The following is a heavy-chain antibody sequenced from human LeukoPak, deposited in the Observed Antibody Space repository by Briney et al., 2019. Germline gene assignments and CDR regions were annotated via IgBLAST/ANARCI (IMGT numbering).Heavy chain of an antibody. CDR1: GFTFSSYS. J-gene: IGHJ4*02. D-gene: IGHD2/OR15-2a*01. V-gene: IGHV3-48*01. CDR2: ISSSSSTR. Sequence: PGGSQRLSCAASGFTFSSYSMNWVRQAPGKGLEWVSHISSSSSTRYYADSVKGRFTLSRDNAKNSLYLQMNSLRAEDTAVYYCARTEVSRTGPGWVDYWGQGTLVTVSS. CDR3: ARTEVSRTGPGWVDY.